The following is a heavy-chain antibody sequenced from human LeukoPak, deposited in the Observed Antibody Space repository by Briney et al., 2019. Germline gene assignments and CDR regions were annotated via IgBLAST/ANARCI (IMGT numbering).Heavy chain of an antibody. CDR1: GGSISSSSYY. D-gene: IGHD5-18*01. Sequence: PSETLSLTCTVSGGSISSSSYYWGWIRQPPGKGLEWIGEINHSGSTNYNPSLKSRVTISVDTSKNQFSLKLSSVTAADTAVYYCARGRRGYSYGYRGFDYWGQGTLVTVSS. V-gene: IGHV4-39*07. CDR2: INHSGST. CDR3: ARGRRGYSYGYRGFDY. J-gene: IGHJ4*02.